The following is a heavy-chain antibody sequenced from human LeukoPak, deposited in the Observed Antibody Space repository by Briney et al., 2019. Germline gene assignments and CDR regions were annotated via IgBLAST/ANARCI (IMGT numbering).Heavy chain of an antibody. CDR3: VSLYCGSTSCSA. CDR2: INSDGSST. J-gene: IGHJ5*02. CDR1: GFTFDDYA. Sequence: GGSLRLSCAASGFTFDDYAMHWVRQAPGKGLVWVSRINSDGSSTSYADSVKGRFTISRDNAKNTLYLQMNSLRAEDTAVYYCVSLYCGSTSCSAWGQGILVTVSS. D-gene: IGHD2-2*01. V-gene: IGHV3-74*01.